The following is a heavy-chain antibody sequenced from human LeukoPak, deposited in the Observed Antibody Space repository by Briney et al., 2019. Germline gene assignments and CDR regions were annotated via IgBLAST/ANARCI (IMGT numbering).Heavy chain of an antibody. Sequence: GGSLRLSCAASGFTFSSYSMNWVRQAPGKGLEWVSAISGSGGSTYYADSVKGRFTISRDNSKNTLYLQMNSLRAEDTAVYYCAKITVTTFGYYFDYWGQGTLVTVSS. D-gene: IGHD4-17*01. CDR2: ISGSGGST. CDR1: GFTFSSYS. V-gene: IGHV3-23*01. CDR3: AKITVTTFGYYFDY. J-gene: IGHJ4*02.